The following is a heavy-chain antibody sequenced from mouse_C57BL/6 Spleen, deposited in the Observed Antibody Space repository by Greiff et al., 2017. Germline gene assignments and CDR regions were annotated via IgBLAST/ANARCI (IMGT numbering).Heavy chain of an antibody. CDR3: ARRYYGSSYGDGYFDV. CDR2: INPNNGGT. CDR1: GYTFTDYY. V-gene: IGHV1-26*01. Sequence: EVQLQQSGPELVKPGASVKISCKASGYTFTDYYINWVKQSHGKSLEWIGDINPNNGGTSYNQKFKGKATLTVDKSSSTAYMELRSLTSEDSAVYYCARRYYGSSYGDGYFDVWGTGTTVTVSS. J-gene: IGHJ1*03. D-gene: IGHD1-1*01.